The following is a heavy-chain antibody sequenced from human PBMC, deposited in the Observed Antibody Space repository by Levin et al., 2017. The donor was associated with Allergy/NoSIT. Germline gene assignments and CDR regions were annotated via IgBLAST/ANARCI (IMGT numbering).Heavy chain of an antibody. V-gene: IGHV3-7*04. Sequence: GESLKISCVVSGFTFSNYWMSWVRQAPGKGLEWVANIRQDGDEKHYVDSVKGRFTISRDNAKNSLYLQMNSLRAEDTAVYFCARDSVRVTTIRTPLDFWGQGTLVTVSS. CDR3: ARDSVRVTTIRTPLDF. CDR1: GFTFSNYW. D-gene: IGHD5-12*01. CDR2: IRQDGDEK. J-gene: IGHJ4*02.